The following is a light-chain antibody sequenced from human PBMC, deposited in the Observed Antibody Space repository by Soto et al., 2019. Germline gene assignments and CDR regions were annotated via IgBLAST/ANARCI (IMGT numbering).Light chain of an antibody. CDR2: SNN. Sequence: QSVLTQPPSASGTPGQRVTIACSGSSSKIGSNTVNWYQQLPGTAPKLLIYSNNQRPSGVPDRFSGSKSGTSASLAISGLQSEDEADYYCAAWDDSLNGHYVFGTGTKLTVL. CDR3: AAWDDSLNGHYV. CDR1: SSKIGSNT. V-gene: IGLV1-44*01. J-gene: IGLJ1*01.